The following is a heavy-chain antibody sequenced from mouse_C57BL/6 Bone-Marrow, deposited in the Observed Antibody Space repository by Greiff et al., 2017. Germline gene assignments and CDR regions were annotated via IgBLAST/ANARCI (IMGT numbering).Heavy chain of an antibody. CDR2: IVPENGDT. V-gene: IGHV14-4*01. J-gene: IGHJ4*01. Sequence: EVQLQQSGAELVRPGASVKLSCTASGFNIKDDYMHWVKQRPEQGLEWIGWIVPENGDTEYASKFQGKATITADTSSNTAYSQLSSLTSEDTAVYYCTTIYYDAMDYWGQGTSVTVSS. CDR3: TTIYYDAMDY. CDR1: GFNIKDDY. D-gene: IGHD2-1*01.